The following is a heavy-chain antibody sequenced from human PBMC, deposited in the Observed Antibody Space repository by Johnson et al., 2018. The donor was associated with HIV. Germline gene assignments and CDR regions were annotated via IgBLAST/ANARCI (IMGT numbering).Heavy chain of an antibody. Sequence: VQLVESGGGVVQPGGSLRLSCAASGFTFSSYVMSWVRQAPGKGLGWVSTISNGGFSTYYADSVKGRFTISRDNSKNTLYLQMNSLRAEDTAVYFCVKHYAPMVPYDAFDLWGQGTRVTVSS. CDR3: VKHYAPMVPYDAFDL. CDR1: GFTFSSYV. D-gene: IGHD3-10*01. CDR2: ISNGGFST. V-gene: IGHV3-23*04. J-gene: IGHJ3*01.